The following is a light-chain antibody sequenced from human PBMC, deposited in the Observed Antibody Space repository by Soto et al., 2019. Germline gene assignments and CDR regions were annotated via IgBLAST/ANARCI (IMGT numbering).Light chain of an antibody. CDR3: QQYYSTPYT. J-gene: IGKJ2*01. CDR1: QSVLYSSNNKNY. CDR2: WAS. Sequence: DIVMTQSPGSLAVSLGERATINCKSSQSVLYSSNNKNYLGWYQQKQGQPPKLLIFWASTREPWVHDRFSGSGSGTDFTLTISSLQAEDVAVYYCQQYYSTPYTFGQGTKLEIK. V-gene: IGKV4-1*01.